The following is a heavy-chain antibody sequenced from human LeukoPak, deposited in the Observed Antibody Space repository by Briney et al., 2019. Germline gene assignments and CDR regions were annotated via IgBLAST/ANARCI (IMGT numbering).Heavy chain of an antibody. V-gene: IGHV3-7*03. D-gene: IGHD1-7*01. J-gene: IGHJ3*02. Sequence: PGGSLRLSCVASGFTFSDYWMTWVRQAPGTGLEWVANIKQDGNEKYYVDSVKGRFTISRDNAKNSLHLQMDNLRAEDTAVYYCVRPKNRENYWRAFDIWGQGTMVTVSS. CDR3: VRPKNRENYWRAFDI. CDR2: IKQDGNEK. CDR1: GFTFSDYW.